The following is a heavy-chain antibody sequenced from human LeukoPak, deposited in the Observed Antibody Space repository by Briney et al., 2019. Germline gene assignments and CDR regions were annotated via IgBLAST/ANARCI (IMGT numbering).Heavy chain of an antibody. Sequence: GGSLRLSCVVSGFTFSSNGMHWVRQAPGKGLEWVAFIRYDANKKYYADSVKGRFTISRDNSKSTLYLQMNSLRAEDTAVYFCAKGYRLGFCSGGTCYSLDYWGQGALVTASS. D-gene: IGHD2-15*01. CDR1: GFTFSSNG. J-gene: IGHJ4*02. V-gene: IGHV3-30*02. CDR2: IRYDANKK. CDR3: AKGYRLGFCSGGTCYSLDY.